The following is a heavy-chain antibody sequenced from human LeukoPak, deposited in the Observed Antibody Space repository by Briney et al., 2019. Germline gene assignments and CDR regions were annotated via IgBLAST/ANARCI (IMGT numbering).Heavy chain of an antibody. D-gene: IGHD3-10*01. J-gene: IGHJ5*02. Sequence: SETLSLICTVSGDSISSYYWNWIRQPPGKGLEWIGYIYYTGTTNYNPSLKSRVTISVDTSKNQFSLKLSSVTPADTAVYYCARGGYYGSGNDFRFDPWGQGTLVTVSS. CDR2: IYYTGTT. CDR1: GDSISSYY. CDR3: ARGGYYGSGNDFRFDP. V-gene: IGHV4-59*01.